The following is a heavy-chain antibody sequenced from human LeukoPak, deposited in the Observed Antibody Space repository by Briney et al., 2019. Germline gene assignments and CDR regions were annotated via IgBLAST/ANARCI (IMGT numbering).Heavy chain of an antibody. D-gene: IGHD4-17*01. CDR1: GFTVSSNY. CDR3: ARTDYGDYGDAFDI. CDR2: IYSGGST. Sequence: GGSLRLSCAASGFTVSSNYMSWVRQAPGKGLERVSVIYSGGSTYYADSVKGRFTISRDNSKNTLYLQMNSLRAEDTAVYYCARTDYGDYGDAFDIWGQGTMVTVSS. V-gene: IGHV3-53*01. J-gene: IGHJ3*02.